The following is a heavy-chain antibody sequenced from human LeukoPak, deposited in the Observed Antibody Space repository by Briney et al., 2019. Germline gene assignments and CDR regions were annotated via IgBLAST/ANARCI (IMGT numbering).Heavy chain of an antibody. Sequence: GGSLRLSCAASGFTFSNNWMAWVRQAPGKGPELVAHINHDGSHTGYVDSVKGRFTISRDSSKNSLYLQLNSLRAEDTAMYYCAKYLSRAFDCWGQGSLITVSS. CDR1: GFTFSNNW. D-gene: IGHD2/OR15-2a*01. J-gene: IGHJ4*02. V-gene: IGHV3-7*01. CDR2: INHDGSHT. CDR3: AKYLSRAFDC.